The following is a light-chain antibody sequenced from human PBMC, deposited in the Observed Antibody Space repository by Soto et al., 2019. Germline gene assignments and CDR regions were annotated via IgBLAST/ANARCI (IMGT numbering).Light chain of an antibody. V-gene: IGLV2-14*01. Sequence: QSALTQPASVSGSPGQSITISCTGTSSDVGGYNYVSWYQQHPGKAPKLMIYEVSNRPSGVSNRFSGSKSGNTASLTISGLQAEDEADYYCSSYTRSNTHWVCGGGTQVTVL. J-gene: IGLJ3*02. CDR2: EVS. CDR3: SSYTRSNTHWV. CDR1: SSDVGGYNY.